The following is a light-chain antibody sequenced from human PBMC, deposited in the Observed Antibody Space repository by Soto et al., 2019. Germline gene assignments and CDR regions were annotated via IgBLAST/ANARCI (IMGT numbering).Light chain of an antibody. V-gene: IGKV1-33*01. CDR1: QDINNY. CDR2: DAI. CDR3: HKYDSLPPT. Sequence: DILLTQSPSSLSASVGDRVTITCPASQDINNYLNWYQQKPGKAPKLLIFDAINLETGVPSRFSGSGSRTHYSLTISSLQPEDFATYYFHKYDSLPPTFGQGTRLEIK. J-gene: IGKJ5*01.